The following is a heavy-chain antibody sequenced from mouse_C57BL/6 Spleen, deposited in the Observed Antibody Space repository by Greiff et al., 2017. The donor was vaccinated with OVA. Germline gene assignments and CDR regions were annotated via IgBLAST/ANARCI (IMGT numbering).Heavy chain of an antibody. CDR3: ARAGVVASDY. D-gene: IGHD1-1*01. J-gene: IGHJ2*01. Sequence: VQLKQSGPELVKPGASVKISCKASGYSFTGYYMNWVKQSPEKSLEWIGEINPSTGGTTYNQKFKAKATLTVDKSSSTAYMQLKSLTSEDSAVYYCARAGVVASDYWGQGTTLTVSS. CDR2: INPSTGGT. V-gene: IGHV1-42*01. CDR1: GYSFTGYY.